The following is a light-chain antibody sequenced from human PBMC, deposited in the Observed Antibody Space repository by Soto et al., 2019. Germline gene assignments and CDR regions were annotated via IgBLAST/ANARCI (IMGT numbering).Light chain of an antibody. CDR3: QHLDSYST. J-gene: IGKJ5*01. CDR2: KAS. CDR1: QSISNW. Sequence: DIQMTQSPSTLSASVGDRVTITCRASQSISNWLAWYQQKPGKAPKLLIYKASSLEGGVPSRFSGSGSGTEFTLTITSLQPDDFATYYCQHLDSYSTFGQGTRLEIK. V-gene: IGKV1-5*03.